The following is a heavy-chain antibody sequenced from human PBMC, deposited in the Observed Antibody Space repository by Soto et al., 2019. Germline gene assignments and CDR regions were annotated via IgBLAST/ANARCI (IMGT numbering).Heavy chain of an antibody. J-gene: IGHJ4*02. V-gene: IGHV1-2*02. D-gene: IGHD3-10*01. CDR2: INPGNGDT. CDR1: GYSFTGHY. CDR3: XXXXXXXXXPGSLHGFFDY. Sequence: QGRLVQSGTEVKESGSSVRVSCKASGYSFTGHYVHWMRQAPGQGLEWMGWINPGNGDTKYAQKFQGRVTMTRDTSISTHYMELSALKSDDTAVYYXXXXXXXXXXPGSLHGFFDYWGQGTL.